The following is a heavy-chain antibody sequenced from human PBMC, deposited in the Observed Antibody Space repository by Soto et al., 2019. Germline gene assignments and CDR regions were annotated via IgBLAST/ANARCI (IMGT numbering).Heavy chain of an antibody. D-gene: IGHD1-26*01. CDR1: GGSISSSSYY. CDR2: IYYSGST. CDR3: ARRKGGSYYVDY. V-gene: IGHV4-39*01. Sequence: QLQLQESGPGLVKPSETLSLTCTVSGGSISSSSYYWGWIRQPPGKGLEWIGSIYYSGSTYCNPSRKGRGTLSVDTSTHQVSLKLSAVTAADTAVYYCARRKGGSYYVDYWGQGTLVTVSS. J-gene: IGHJ4*02.